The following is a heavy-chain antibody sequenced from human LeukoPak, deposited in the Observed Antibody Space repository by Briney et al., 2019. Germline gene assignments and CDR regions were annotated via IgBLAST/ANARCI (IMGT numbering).Heavy chain of an antibody. CDR2: INPNSGGT. CDR3: AAVRPSSSGWMINPTFDY. Sequence: ASVKVSCKASGYTFTGYYMHWVRQAPGQGLEWMGWINPNSGGTNYAQKFQERVTITRDMSTSTAYMELSSLRSEDTAVYYCAAVRPSSSGWMINPTFDYWGQGTLVTVSS. V-gene: IGHV1-2*02. D-gene: IGHD6-19*01. J-gene: IGHJ4*02. CDR1: GYTFTGYY.